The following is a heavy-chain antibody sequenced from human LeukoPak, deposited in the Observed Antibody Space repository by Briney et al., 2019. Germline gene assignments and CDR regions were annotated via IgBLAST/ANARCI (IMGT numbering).Heavy chain of an antibody. CDR3: ARGPYSSSWYGTNYYYYYGMDV. J-gene: IGHJ6*02. D-gene: IGHD6-13*01. CDR1: GSSISNYY. CDR2: IYTSGGT. V-gene: IGHV4-4*07. Sequence: SETLSLTCTVSGSSISNYYWTWIRQPAGKGLEWIGRIYTSGGTNYNPSLKTRVTMSVDTSKNQVSLKLSSVTAADTAVYYSARGPYSSSWYGTNYYYYYGMDVWGQGTTVTVSS.